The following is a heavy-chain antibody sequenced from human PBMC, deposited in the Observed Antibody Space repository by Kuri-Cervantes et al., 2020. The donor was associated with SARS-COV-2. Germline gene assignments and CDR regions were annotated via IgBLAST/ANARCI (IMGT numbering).Heavy chain of an antibody. CDR1: GFTFSSYA. V-gene: IGHV3-30-3*01. CDR2: ISYDGSNK. D-gene: IGHD2-15*01. J-gene: IGHJ4*02. CDR3: ARELGGGSV. Sequence: GESLKISCAASGFTFSSYAMHWVRQAPGKGLEWVAVISYDGSNKYYADSVKGRFTISRDNSKNTLYLQVNSLRAEDTAVYYCARELGGGSVWGQGTLVTVSS.